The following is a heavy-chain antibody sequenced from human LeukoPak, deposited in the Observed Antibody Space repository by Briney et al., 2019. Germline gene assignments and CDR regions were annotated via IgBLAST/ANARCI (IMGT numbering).Heavy chain of an antibody. CDR1: AFTFSSYW. CDR3: AKGPLPRIDY. Sequence: PGGSLRLSCVDSAFTFSSYWMHWVRQTPGEGLVWVSAINSNGGSTYYADSVKGRFTISRDNSKNTLYLQMNSLRAEDTAVYYCAKGPLPRIDYWGQGTLVTVSS. CDR2: INSNGGST. V-gene: IGHV3-23*01. J-gene: IGHJ4*02.